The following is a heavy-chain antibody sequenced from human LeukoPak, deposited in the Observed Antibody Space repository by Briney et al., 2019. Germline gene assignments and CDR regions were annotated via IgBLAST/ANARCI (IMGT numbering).Heavy chain of an antibody. CDR1: GGSISSYY. J-gene: IGHJ6*03. Sequence: SETLSLTCTVSGGSISSYYWSWIRQPAGKGLEWIGRIYTSGSTNYNPSLKSRVTMSVDTSKNQFSLKLSSVTAADTAVYYCARNYDFWSGYRSVGYYYYMDVWGKGTTVTVSS. CDR3: ARNYDFWSGYRSVGYYYYMDV. V-gene: IGHV4-4*07. CDR2: IYTSGST. D-gene: IGHD3-3*01.